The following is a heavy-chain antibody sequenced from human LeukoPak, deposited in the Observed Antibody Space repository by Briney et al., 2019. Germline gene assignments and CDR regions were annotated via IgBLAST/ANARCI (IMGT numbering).Heavy chain of an antibody. CDR1: GFTFSSYS. CDR3: ARGPPAAGYWFDP. J-gene: IGHJ5*02. Sequence: GGSLRLFCAASGFTFSSYSMNWVRQAPGKGPEWVSSISSSSSYIYYADSVKGRFTISRDNAKNSLYLQMNSLRAEDTAVYYCARGPPAAGYWFDPWGQGTLVTVSS. CDR2: ISSSSSYI. V-gene: IGHV3-21*01. D-gene: IGHD6-13*01.